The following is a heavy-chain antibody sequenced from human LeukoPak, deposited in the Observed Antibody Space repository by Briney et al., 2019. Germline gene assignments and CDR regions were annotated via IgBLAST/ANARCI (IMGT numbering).Heavy chain of an antibody. CDR3: ATVDYYDSSGYYIAFDI. V-gene: IGHV4-34*01. J-gene: IGHJ3*02. CDR2: INHSGST. CDR1: GGSFSGYY. Sequence: ASETLSLTCAVYGGSFSGYYWSWIRQPPGKGLEWIGEINHSGSTNYNPSLKSRVTISVDTSKNQFSLKLSSVTAADTAVYYCATVDYYDSSGYYIAFDIWGQGTMVTVSS. D-gene: IGHD3-22*01.